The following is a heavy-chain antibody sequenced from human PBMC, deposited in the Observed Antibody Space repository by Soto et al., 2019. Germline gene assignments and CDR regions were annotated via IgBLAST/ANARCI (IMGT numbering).Heavy chain of an antibody. D-gene: IGHD3-10*01. V-gene: IGHV3-30-3*01. CDR3: ARSGSPFDY. CDR1: GFTFSSYA. J-gene: IGHJ4*02. CDR2: ISYDGSNK. Sequence: VQLVESGGGVVQPGRSLRLSCAASGFTFSSYAMHWVRQAPGKGLEWVAVISYDGSNKYYADSVKGRFTISRDNSKNTLYLQMNSLRAEDTAVYYCARSGSPFDYWGQGTLVTVSS.